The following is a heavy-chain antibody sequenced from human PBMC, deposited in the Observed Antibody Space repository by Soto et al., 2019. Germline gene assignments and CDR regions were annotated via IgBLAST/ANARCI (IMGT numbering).Heavy chain of an antibody. V-gene: IGHV1-46*01. CDR3: ARQRWLYYFDY. CDR1: GYTFTSYY. CDR2: INPSGGST. D-gene: IGHD4-17*01. Sequence: QVQLVQSGAEVKKPGASVKVSCKASGYTFTSYYMHWVRQAPGQGLEWMGIINPSGGSTSYAQKFQGSVTMTRDTSTSTVYMELSSLRSEDTAVYYCARQRWLYYFDYWGQGTLVTVSS. J-gene: IGHJ4*02.